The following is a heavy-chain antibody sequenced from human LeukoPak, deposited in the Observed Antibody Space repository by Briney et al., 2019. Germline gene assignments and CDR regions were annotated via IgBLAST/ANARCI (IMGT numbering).Heavy chain of an antibody. CDR1: GFTFTSSA. D-gene: IGHD5-18*01. V-gene: IGHV1-58*01. J-gene: IGHJ4*02. CDR2: IVVGSGNT. Sequence: SVKVSCKASGFTFTSSAVQWVRQARGRRLEWIGWIVVGSGNTNYAQMFQGRVTITRDMSTSTAYSELSSVTSEDTAVYYCAAPSRIQLDYWGQGTLVTVSS. CDR3: AAPSRIQLDY.